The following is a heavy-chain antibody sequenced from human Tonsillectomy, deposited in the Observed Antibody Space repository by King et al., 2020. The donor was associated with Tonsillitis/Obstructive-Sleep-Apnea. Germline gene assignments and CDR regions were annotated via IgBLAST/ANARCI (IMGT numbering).Heavy chain of an antibody. D-gene: IGHD2-2*01. CDR1: GFTFSSYG. CDR3: ARDRVDCSSTSCYAALWFDP. Sequence: VQLVESGGGVVQPGRSLRLSCAASGFTFSSYGMHWVRQAPGKGLEWVAVIWSDGSNKYYADSVKGRFTISRDNSKNTLYLQMNSLRAEDTAVYYCARDRVDCSSTSCYAALWFDPWGQGTLVTVSS. J-gene: IGHJ5*02. CDR2: IWSDGSNK. V-gene: IGHV3-33*01.